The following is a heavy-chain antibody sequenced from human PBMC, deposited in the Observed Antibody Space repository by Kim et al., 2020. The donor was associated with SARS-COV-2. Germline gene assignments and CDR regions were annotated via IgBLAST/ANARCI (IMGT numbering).Heavy chain of an antibody. D-gene: IGHD6-13*01. V-gene: IGHV4-39*07. Sequence: SETLSLTCTVSGGSISSSSYYWGWIRQPPGKGLEWIGSIYYSGSTYYNPSLKSRVTISVDTSKNQFSLKLSSVTAADTAVYYCARGRSRSGFDYWGQGTL. CDR2: IYYSGST. CDR1: GGSISSSSYY. CDR3: ARGRSRSGFDY. J-gene: IGHJ4*02.